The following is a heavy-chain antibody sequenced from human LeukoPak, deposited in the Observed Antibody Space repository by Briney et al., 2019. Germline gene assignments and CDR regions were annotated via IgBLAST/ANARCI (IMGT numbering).Heavy chain of an antibody. CDR1: GYSISSGYY. J-gene: IGHJ6*02. CDR2: MYHSGTT. D-gene: IGHD5-18*01. V-gene: IGHV4-38-2*02. CDR3: ARDRSGYSYGYRHYYYGMDV. Sequence: SETLSLTCTVSGYSISSGYYWGWIRQPPGKGLEWIASMYHSGTTYYNPSLESRVTISIDTSKNHFSLKLSSVTAADTAVYYCARDRSGYSYGYRHYYYGMDVWGQGTTVTVSS.